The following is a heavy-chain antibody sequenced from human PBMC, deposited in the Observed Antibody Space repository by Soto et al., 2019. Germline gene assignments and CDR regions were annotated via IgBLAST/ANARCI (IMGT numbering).Heavy chain of an antibody. D-gene: IGHD1-1*01. CDR3: AKDQSPWERRTPIPDY. J-gene: IGHJ4*02. CDR2: ISGSGGST. V-gene: IGHV3-23*01. CDR1: GFTFSSYT. Sequence: GGSLRLSCAASGFTFSSYTMIYGRQAPGKGLEWVSAISGSGGSTYYADSVKGRLIISRDNSKNTLYLQMNSLRAEDTAVYYCAKDQSPWERRTPIPDYWGQGTLVTVSS.